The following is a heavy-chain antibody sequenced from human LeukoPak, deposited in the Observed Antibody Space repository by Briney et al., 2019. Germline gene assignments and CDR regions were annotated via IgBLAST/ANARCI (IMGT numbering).Heavy chain of an antibody. J-gene: IGHJ4*02. CDR2: ILVIFGTT. V-gene: IGHV1-69*06. Sequence: ASVKVSYKPTGDNFNDFDFSWVRQAPGQGLEWMGKILVIFGTTNYARKFQGRVTITADKSTNTVYMELNTLTFDDTAVYYCARLPVTAYAQFDYWGQGTLVTVSS. CDR1: GDNFNDFD. D-gene: IGHD2-8*01. CDR3: ARLPVTAYAQFDY.